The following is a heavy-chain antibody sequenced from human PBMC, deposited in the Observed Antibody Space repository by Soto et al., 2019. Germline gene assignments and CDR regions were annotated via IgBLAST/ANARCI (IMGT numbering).Heavy chain of an antibody. CDR2: INQDGSER. V-gene: IGHV3-7*01. D-gene: IGHD3-9*01. J-gene: IGHJ3*02. CDR3: GKLRYLDS. Sequence: EVQLVESGGGLVQPGGSLRLSCVASGFTFTSYWMSWVRQAPGKGLEWVANINQDGSERYYVGSVKGRFTISRDNAKNSLYLQMNSLRAEDTARYYCGKLRYLDSWGQGTMVTVSS. CDR1: GFTFTSYW.